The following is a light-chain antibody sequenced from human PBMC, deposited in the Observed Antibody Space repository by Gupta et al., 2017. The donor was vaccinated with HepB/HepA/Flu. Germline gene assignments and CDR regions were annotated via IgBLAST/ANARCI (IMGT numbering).Light chain of an antibody. CDR1: QSINSNY. Sequence: IVLTQSPRTLSLSPGEGATLSCKTSQSINSNYLAWYQQKAGQTPRLVIYDTSSRATGIPDRFSGSGTGTEFTLTINGLEPDDFALYYCQLSGTDPVYTFGQGTRLEMK. V-gene: IGKV3-20*01. J-gene: IGKJ2*01. CDR2: DTS. CDR3: QLSGTDPVYT.